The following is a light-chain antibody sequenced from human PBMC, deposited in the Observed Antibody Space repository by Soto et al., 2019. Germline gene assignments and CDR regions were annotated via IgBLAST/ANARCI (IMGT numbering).Light chain of an antibody. CDR2: DVS. J-gene: IGLJ1*01. CDR1: SNDVGGYDF. Sequence: QSALTQPASVSGSPGQSITISCTGTSNDVGGYDFVSCYQHHPGKAPKLIIYDVSNRPSWVSNRFSGSKSGNTASLTISGLQAEDEADYYCSSYTSSNAPYVFGTGTKVTVL. V-gene: IGLV2-14*03. CDR3: SSYTSSNAPYV.